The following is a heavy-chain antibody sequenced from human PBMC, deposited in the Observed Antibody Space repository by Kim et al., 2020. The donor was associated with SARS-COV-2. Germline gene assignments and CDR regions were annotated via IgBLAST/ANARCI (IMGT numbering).Heavy chain of an antibody. J-gene: IGHJ4*02. Sequence: EYVASVKGRFTLSRDDSRNSVYLQMNSLKAEDTAVYYCATDLQYRGTYTYWGQGTLVTVSS. D-gene: IGHD1-26*01. V-gene: IGHV3-72*01. CDR3: ATDLQYRGTYTY.